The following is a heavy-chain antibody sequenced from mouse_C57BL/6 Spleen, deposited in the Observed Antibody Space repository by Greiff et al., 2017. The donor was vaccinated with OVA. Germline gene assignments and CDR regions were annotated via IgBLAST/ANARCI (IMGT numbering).Heavy chain of an antibody. Sequence: QVQLQQPGAELVKPGASVKLSCKASGYTFTSYWMHWVKQRPGQGLEWIGMIHPNSGSTNYNEKFKSKATLTVDKSSSTAYMQLSSLTSEDSAVYYCAREEYYGSSHWYFDVWGTGTTVTVSS. CDR3: AREEYYGSSHWYFDV. J-gene: IGHJ1*03. CDR1: GYTFTSYW. D-gene: IGHD1-1*01. V-gene: IGHV1-64*01. CDR2: IHPNSGST.